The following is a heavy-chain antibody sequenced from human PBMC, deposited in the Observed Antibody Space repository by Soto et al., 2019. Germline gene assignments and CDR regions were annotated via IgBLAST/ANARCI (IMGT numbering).Heavy chain of an antibody. J-gene: IGHJ5*02. V-gene: IGHV3-33*01. CDR1: GFSLRTYG. Sequence: QAQLVESGGGVVQSGRSLTLSCATSGFSLRTYGMHWLRRAPGKGLEWVSFIWYDGIKKFYANTVKGRSTISKDKSNNMRYLQMSGLRAEDTAVYYCAREVVTAVAGSVNWCDPWGQGTLVTVPS. CDR3: AREVVTAVAGSVNWCDP. CDR2: IWYDGIKK. D-gene: IGHD6-19*01.